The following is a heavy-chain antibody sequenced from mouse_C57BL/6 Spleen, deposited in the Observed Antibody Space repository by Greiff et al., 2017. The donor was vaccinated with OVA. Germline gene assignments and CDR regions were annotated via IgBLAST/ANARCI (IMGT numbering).Heavy chain of an antibody. V-gene: IGHV14-3*01. CDR1: GFNIKNTY. CDR3: AKEGFWDGSSPFAY. Sequence: EVKLVQSVAELVRPGASVKLSCTASGFNIKNTYMHWVKQRPEQGLEWIGRIDPANGNTKYAPKFQGKATITADTTSDTAYLQLSSLTSGDTAIYYCAKEGFWDGSSPFAYWGQGTLVTVSA. D-gene: IGHD1-1*01. CDR2: IDPANGNT. J-gene: IGHJ3*01.